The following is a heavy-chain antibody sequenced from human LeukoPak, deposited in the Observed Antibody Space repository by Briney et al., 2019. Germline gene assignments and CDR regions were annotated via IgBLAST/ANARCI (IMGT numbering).Heavy chain of an antibody. D-gene: IGHD4-17*01. V-gene: IGHV3-23*01. Sequence: GGSLALECAASGFTFSSDAMTLVRQAPGKGLEWVSAICGSGSNTYYADSVKGRFPISRDNSKSTLYLLINSLRADDTAVYYCARGHGDYAIPPDYWGQGTLVTVSS. CDR1: GFTFSSDA. CDR2: ICGSGSNT. CDR3: ARGHGDYAIPPDY. J-gene: IGHJ4*02.